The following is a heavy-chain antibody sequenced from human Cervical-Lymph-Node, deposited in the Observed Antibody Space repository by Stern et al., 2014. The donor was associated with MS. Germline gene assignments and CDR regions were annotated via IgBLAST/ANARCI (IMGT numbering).Heavy chain of an antibody. CDR3: ARDTSSPERSDW. V-gene: IGHV3-53*01. D-gene: IGHD1-1*01. J-gene: IGHJ4*02. CDR1: GFTVSRDY. CDR2: ITNVGST. Sequence: VQLVQSGGGVIQPGGSLRLSCTASGFTVSRDYMTWVRQAPGTGLEWGSLITNVGSTFYTDSVKGRFTISRDDSKNTVYLHMTSLRAEDTAMYYCARDTSSPERSDWWGQGTLVTVSS.